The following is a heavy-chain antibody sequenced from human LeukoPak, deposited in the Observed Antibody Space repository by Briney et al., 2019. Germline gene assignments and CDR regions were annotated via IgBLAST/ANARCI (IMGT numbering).Heavy chain of an antibody. V-gene: IGHV1-69*05. CDR2: IIPIFGTA. D-gene: IGHD2-2*02. CDR1: GGTFSSYA. J-gene: IGHJ4*02. CDR3: ASDYCSSTSCYIFLVY. Sequence: ASVKVSCKASGGTFSSYAISWVRQAPGQGLEWMGGIIPIFGTANYAQKFQGRVTITTDESTSTAYMELSSLRSEATAVYYCASDYCSSTSCYIFLVYWGQGTLVTVSS.